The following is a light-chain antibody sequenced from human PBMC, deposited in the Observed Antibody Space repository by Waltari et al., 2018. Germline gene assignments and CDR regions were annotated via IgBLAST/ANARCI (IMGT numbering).Light chain of an antibody. J-gene: IGKJ5*01. CDR2: QVS. CDR3: MQATHGPVT. V-gene: IGKV2-30*01. Sequence: GHTYVIWVDHRPGQSPRRLIYQVSKRNSGVPDRFIGYGAGTDFTLRISRVQPEDVGIYFCMQATHGPVTFGQGTRLEIK. CDR1: GHTY.